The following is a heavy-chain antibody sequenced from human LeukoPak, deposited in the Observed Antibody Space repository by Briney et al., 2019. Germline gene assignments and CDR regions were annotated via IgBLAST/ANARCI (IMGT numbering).Heavy chain of an antibody. CDR2: ISSSSSYI. D-gene: IGHD4-17*01. Sequence: PGGSLRLSCAASGFTFSSYAMSWVRQAPGKGLEWVSSISSSSSYIYYADSVKGRFTISRDNAKNSLYLQMNSLRAEDTAVYYCARFSTYGDPPLDYWGQGTLVTVSS. J-gene: IGHJ4*02. CDR3: ARFSTYGDPPLDY. CDR1: GFTFSSYA. V-gene: IGHV3-21*01.